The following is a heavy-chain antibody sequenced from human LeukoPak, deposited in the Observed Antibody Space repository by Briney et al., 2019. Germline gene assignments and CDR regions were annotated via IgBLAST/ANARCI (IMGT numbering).Heavy chain of an antibody. D-gene: IGHD5-12*01. CDR3: AKAHVVATPPGGY. Sequence: PGGSLRLSCAASGFTFSSYGMHWVRQAPGKGLEWVAFIRYDGSNKYYADSVKGRFTISRDNSKNTLYLQMNSLRAEDTAVYYCAKAHVVATPPGGYWGQGTLVTVSS. CDR2: IRYDGSNK. CDR1: GFTFSSYG. V-gene: IGHV3-30*02. J-gene: IGHJ4*02.